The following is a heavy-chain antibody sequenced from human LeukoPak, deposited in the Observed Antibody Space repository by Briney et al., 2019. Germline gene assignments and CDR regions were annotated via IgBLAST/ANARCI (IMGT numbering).Heavy chain of an antibody. D-gene: IGHD1-26*01. J-gene: IGHJ4*02. CDR2: IYYSGST. V-gene: IGHV4-39*01. CDR1: GGSISISSYY. CDR3: ARQAREMVGATLDY. Sequence: SETLSLTCTVSGGSISISSYYWGWIRQPPGKGLEWIGSIYYSGSTYYNPSLKSRVTISVDTSKNQFSLKLSSVTAADTSVYYCARQAREMVGATLDYWGQGTLVTVSS.